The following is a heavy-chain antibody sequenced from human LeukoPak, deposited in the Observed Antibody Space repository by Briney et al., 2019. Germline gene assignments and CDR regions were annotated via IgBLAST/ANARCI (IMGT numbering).Heavy chain of an antibody. D-gene: IGHD3-10*02. V-gene: IGHV3-23*01. Sequence: GGALRLSCAASGFTFSSYWMSWVRQAPGKGLEWVSTISDSGGYTYYADSVKGRLTISRDNSKNTLYVQMNSLRAEDTAIYYCAKGILGYSVPFLDCWGQGALVTVSS. CDR2: ISDSGGYT. CDR3: AKGILGYSVPFLDC. CDR1: GFTFSSYW. J-gene: IGHJ4*02.